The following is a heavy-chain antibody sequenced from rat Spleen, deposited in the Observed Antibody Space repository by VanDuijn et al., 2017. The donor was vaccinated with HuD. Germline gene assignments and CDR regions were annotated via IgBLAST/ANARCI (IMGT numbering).Heavy chain of an antibody. CDR1: GFTFSSFP. CDR2: ISYDGSST. CDR3: ATDQGYGGYSAYWYFDF. Sequence: EVQLVESGGGLVQPGRSLKLSCAASGFTFSSFPMAWVRQAPKKGLEWVATISYDGSSTYYRDSVKGRFTISRDNAKNTLYLQMDSLRSEDTATYYCATDQGYGGYSAYWYFDFWGPGTMVTVSS. J-gene: IGHJ1*01. V-gene: IGHV5S10*01. D-gene: IGHD1-11*01.